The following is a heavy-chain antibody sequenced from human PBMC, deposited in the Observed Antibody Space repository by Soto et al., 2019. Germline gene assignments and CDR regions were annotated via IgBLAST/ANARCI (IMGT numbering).Heavy chain of an antibody. D-gene: IGHD3-3*01. CDR2: INPSGGST. V-gene: IGHV1-46*01. CDR3: ARGPLLSGYYTPNFDY. Sequence: QVQLVQSGAEVKKPGASVKVSCKASGYTFTSYYMHWVRQAPGQGLEWMGIINPSGGSTSYAQKFQGRVTMTRDTSTSTVYMELSSLRSEDTAVYYCARGPLLSGYYTPNFDYWGQGTLVTVSS. J-gene: IGHJ4*02. CDR1: GYTFTSYY.